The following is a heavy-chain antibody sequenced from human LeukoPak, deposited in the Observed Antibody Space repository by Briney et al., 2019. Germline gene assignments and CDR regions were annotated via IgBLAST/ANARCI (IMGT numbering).Heavy chain of an antibody. CDR1: GYTFTGYY. CDR2: INPNSGGT. V-gene: IGHV1-2*02. D-gene: IGHD2-15*01. CDR3: ARGRYYYYYMDV. J-gene: IGHJ6*03. Sequence: ASVKVSCKASGYTFTGYYMHWVRQAPGHGLEWLGWINPNSGGTNYAQKFQGRVTMTRDTSISTAYMELSRLRSDDTAVYYCARGRYYYYYMDVWGKGTTVTISS.